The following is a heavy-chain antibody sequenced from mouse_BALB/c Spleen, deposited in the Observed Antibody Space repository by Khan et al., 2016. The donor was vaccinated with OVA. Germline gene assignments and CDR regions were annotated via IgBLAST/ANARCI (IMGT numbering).Heavy chain of an antibody. CDR2: INYSGNT. J-gene: IGHJ3*01. CDR3: ARKDYYDYDPFPY. D-gene: IGHD2-4*01. CDR1: GYSFTSEYA. Sequence: EVQLQESGPGLVKPSQSLSLTCTVTGYSFTSEYAWKLIRQPPGNKLEWMGFINYSGNTRFNPSLTSRTSITRNTSKKQFFLQLNTVTTEDTAATYCARKDYYDYDPFPYWGQGTLVTVSA. V-gene: IGHV3-2*02.